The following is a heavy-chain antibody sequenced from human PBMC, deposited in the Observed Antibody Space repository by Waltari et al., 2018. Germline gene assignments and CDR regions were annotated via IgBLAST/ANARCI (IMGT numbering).Heavy chain of an antibody. J-gene: IGHJ4*02. CDR3: ARDYDSSGYPSDY. V-gene: IGHV1-2*02. CDR2: INPNSGGT. Sequence: QVQLVQSGAEVKKPGASVKFSCKASGYTFTGYYMHWLRQAPGQGLEWMGWINPNSGGTNYAQKFQGRVTMTRDTSISTAYMELSRLRSDDTAVYYCARDYDSSGYPSDYWGQGTLVTVSS. D-gene: IGHD3-22*01. CDR1: GYTFTGYY.